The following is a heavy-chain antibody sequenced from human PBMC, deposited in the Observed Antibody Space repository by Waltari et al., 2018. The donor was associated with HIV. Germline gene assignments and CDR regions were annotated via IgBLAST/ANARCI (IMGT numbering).Heavy chain of an antibody. D-gene: IGHD4-17*01. CDR1: GFTFDDYA. J-gene: IGHJ2*01. Sequence: EVQLVESGGGLVQPGRSLRLSCAASGFTFDDYAMHWVRQAPGKGLELFSGIMWNSGTRGYADSVKGRFTISRDNAKNSLYLQMNSLRAEDTALYYCAKDKRSGYGGNSVWYFDLWGRGTLVTVSS. CDR3: AKDKRSGYGGNSVWYFDL. V-gene: IGHV3-9*01. CDR2: IMWNSGTR.